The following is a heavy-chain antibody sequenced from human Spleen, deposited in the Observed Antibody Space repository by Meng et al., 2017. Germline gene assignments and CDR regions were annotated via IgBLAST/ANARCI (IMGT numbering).Heavy chain of an antibody. CDR3: ARSPRLGEVGPPGY. CDR1: GYTFTSYA. V-gene: IGHV1-18*01. CDR2: ISGYNGDT. Sequence: QVHLVQAGAEVRKPGASVKVSCKASGYTFTSYAIAWFRQAPGQGLEWLGWISGYNGDTYYAQNFQDRVTMTTDTSTNIASMEVRSLISDDTAVYYCARSPRLGEVGPPGYWGQGTLVTVSS. D-gene: IGHD3-16*01. J-gene: IGHJ4*02.